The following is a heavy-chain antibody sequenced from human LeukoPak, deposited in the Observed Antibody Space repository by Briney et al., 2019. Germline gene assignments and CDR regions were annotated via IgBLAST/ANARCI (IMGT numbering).Heavy chain of an antibody. CDR1: GFTFSTYA. V-gene: IGHV3-23*01. CDR2: ISGSGGST. J-gene: IGHJ4*02. Sequence: GGSLRLSCAASGFTFSTYAMSWVRQAPGKGLEWVSGISGSGGSTYYADSVKGRFTFSRDNSKNTLYLQMNSLRAEDTAVYYCAKGKLDPFDYWGQGTLVTVSS. D-gene: IGHD1-1*01. CDR3: AKGKLDPFDY.